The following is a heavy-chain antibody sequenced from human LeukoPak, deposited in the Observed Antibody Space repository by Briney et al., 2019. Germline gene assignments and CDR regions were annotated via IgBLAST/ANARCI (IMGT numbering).Heavy chain of an antibody. CDR2: ISYDGSNK. Sequence: PGGSLRLSCAASGFTFSSYGMHWVRQAPGKGLEGVAVISYDGSNKYYADSVKGRFTISRDNSKNTLYLQMNSLRAEDTAVYYCAKSGSYLVNDAFDIWGQGTMVTVSS. CDR3: AKSGSYLVNDAFDI. CDR1: GFTFSSYG. D-gene: IGHD1-26*01. V-gene: IGHV3-30*18. J-gene: IGHJ3*02.